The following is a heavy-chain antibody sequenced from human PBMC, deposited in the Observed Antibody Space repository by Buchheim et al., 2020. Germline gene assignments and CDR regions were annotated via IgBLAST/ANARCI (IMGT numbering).Heavy chain of an antibody. Sequence: ELQLVESGGGLVQPGGSLRLSCAASGSTFRKYGMNWVRQAPGQGLQWIAFISSSGDMTHFADSVKGRFSISRDNAKNSLSLQMNSLRDDDTAVYFCARDSGSMFAVVPYYFDIWGQG. CDR1: GSTFRKYG. V-gene: IGHV3-48*02. CDR2: ISSSGDMT. CDR3: ARDSGSMFAVVPYYFDI. D-gene: IGHD3-10*01. J-gene: IGHJ4*02.